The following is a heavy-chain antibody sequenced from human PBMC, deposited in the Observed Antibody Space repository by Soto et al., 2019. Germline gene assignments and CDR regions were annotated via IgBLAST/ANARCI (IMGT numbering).Heavy chain of an antibody. CDR3: ARNPTV. CDR2: IYYSGST. D-gene: IGHD4-17*01. Sequence: QVQLQESGPGLVKPSQTLSLTCTVSGGSISSGGDYWSWIRQQPGKALEWIGYIYYSGSTYYNPSLNSRVTISVDTSKNQFSLKLSSVTAADTAVYYCARNPTVWGQGTLVTVSS. V-gene: IGHV4-31*03. CDR1: GGSISSGGDY. J-gene: IGHJ4*02.